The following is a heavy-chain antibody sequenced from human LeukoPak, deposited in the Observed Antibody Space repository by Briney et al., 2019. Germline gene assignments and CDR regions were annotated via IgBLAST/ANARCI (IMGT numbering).Heavy chain of an antibody. CDR2: IYYSGST. CDR1: GESISGFY. CDR3: ARDLGL. V-gene: IGHV4-59*12. Sequence: PSETLSLTCTVSGESISGFYWNWIRQPPGKGLEWLGYIYYSGSTNYNPSLKSRVTISIDTSKNQFSLKLSSVTAADTAVYYCARDLGLWGQGTLVTVSS. J-gene: IGHJ4*02.